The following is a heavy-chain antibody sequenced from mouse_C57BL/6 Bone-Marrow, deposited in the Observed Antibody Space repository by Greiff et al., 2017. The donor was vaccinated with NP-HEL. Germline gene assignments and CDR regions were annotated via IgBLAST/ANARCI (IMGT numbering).Heavy chain of an antibody. CDR2: IRNKANGYTT. D-gene: IGHD1-1*01. V-gene: IGHV7-3*01. J-gene: IGHJ2*01. CDR1: GFTFTDYY. CDR3: ARLLLQGDYFDD. Sequence: EVKVVESGGGLVQPGGSLSLSCAASGFTFTDYYMSWVRQPPGKALEWLGFIRNKANGYTTEYSASVKGRFTISRDNSQSILYLQMNALRAEDSATYYCARLLLQGDYFDDWGQGTTLTVSS.